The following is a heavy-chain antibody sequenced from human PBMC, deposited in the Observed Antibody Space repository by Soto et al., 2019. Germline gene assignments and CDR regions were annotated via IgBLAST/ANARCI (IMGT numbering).Heavy chain of an antibody. V-gene: IGHV3-21*01. J-gene: IGHJ6*02. D-gene: IGHD3-3*01. CDR3: ARARPYDFWSGYHSYYYYGMDV. CDR2: ISSSSSYI. CDR1: GFTFSSYS. Sequence: EVQLVESGGGLVKPGGSLRLSCAASGFTFSSYSMNWVRQAPGKGLEWVSSISSSSSYIYYADSVKGRFTISRDNAKNSLYLQMNSLRAEDTAVYYCARARPYDFWSGYHSYYYYGMDVWGQGTTVTVSS.